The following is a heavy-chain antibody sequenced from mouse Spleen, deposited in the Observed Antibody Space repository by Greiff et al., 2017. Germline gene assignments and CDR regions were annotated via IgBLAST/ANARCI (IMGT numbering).Heavy chain of an antibody. J-gene: IGHJ2*01. CDR2: INYDGSST. CDR3: ARVLYDYDRLYYFDY. Sequence: EVQGVESGGGLVKPGGSLKLSCAASGFTFSDYYMAWVRQVPEKGLEWVANINYDGSSTYYLDSLKSRFIISRDNAKNILYLQMSSLKSEDTATYYCARVLYDYDRLYYFDYWGQGTTLTVSS. CDR1: GFTFSDYY. V-gene: IGHV5-16*01. D-gene: IGHD2-4*01.